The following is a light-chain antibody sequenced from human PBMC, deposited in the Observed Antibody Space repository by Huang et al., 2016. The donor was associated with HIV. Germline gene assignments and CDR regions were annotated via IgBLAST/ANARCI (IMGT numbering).Light chain of an antibody. CDR2: AAS. Sequence: AIRMTQSPSSLSASTGDRVNITCRASPAINNFLTWYQQKPGKAPNLLIYAASILETGVPSRFSGSGSGTEFNLSISCLQSEDFATYYCQQYYSYRTFGQGTQVEIK. J-gene: IGKJ1*01. CDR1: PAINNF. V-gene: IGKV1-8*01. CDR3: QQYYSYRT.